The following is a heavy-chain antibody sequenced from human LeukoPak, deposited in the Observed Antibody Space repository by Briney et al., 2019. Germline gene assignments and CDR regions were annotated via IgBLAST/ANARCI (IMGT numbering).Heavy chain of an antibody. CDR3: ARHVSASLPAYYYGMDV. J-gene: IGHJ6*02. CDR1: GGSISSYY. Sequence: SETLSLTCTVSGGSISSYYWSWIRQPPGKGLEWIGYIYYSGSTNYNPSLKSRVTISVDTSKNQFSLKLSSVTAADTAVYYCARHVSASLPAYYYGMDVWGQGTTVTVSS. CDR2: IYYSGST. V-gene: IGHV4-59*08.